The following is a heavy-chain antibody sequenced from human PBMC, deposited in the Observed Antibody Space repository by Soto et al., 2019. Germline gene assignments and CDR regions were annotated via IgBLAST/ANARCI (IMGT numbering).Heavy chain of an antibody. Sequence: QVPLVQSGAEVKKPGASVKVSCKTSGYTFTNYGITWVRQAPGQGLEWMGWISPYNGDTNYAQKLQGRVSMTTDTSTSTAYMELRSLRSDDTAVYYCARGGVYCSGGSCPDNWFDPWGQGTLVTVSS. J-gene: IGHJ5*02. V-gene: IGHV1-18*01. CDR3: ARGGVYCSGGSCPDNWFDP. CDR2: ISPYNGDT. D-gene: IGHD2-15*01. CDR1: GYTFTNYG.